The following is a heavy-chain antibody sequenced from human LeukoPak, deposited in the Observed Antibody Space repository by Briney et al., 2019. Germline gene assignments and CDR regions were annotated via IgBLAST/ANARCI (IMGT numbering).Heavy chain of an antibody. CDR1: GGSISSSSYY. D-gene: IGHD3-10*01. V-gene: IGHV4-39*07. Sequence: SETLSLTCTVSGGSISSSSYYWSWIRQPPGKGLEWIGEINHSGSTNYNPSLKSRVTISVDTSKNQFSLKLSSVTAADTAVYYCARGGLRALGAWGQGTLVTVSS. CDR2: INHSGST. J-gene: IGHJ5*02. CDR3: ARGGLRALGA.